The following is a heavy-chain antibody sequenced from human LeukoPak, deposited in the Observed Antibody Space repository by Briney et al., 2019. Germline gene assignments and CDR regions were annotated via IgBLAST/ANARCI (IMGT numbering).Heavy chain of an antibody. CDR1: GGSISSGDYY. J-gene: IGHJ4*02. CDR3: ARANMVRGVD. D-gene: IGHD3-10*01. Sequence: SQTLSLTCTVSGGSISSGDYYWSWIRHPPGKGLEWIGYIYHSGSTYYNPSLKSRVTISIDTSKNQFSLKLSSVTAADTAVYYCARANMVRGVDWGQGTLVTVSS. V-gene: IGHV4-30-4*01. CDR2: IYHSGST.